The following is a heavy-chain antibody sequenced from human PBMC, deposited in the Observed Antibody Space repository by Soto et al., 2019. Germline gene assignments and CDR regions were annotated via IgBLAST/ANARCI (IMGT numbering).Heavy chain of an antibody. CDR3: ARSSCGGRDCYLFYF. Sequence: PSETLSLTCTVTGGTVDSGSHYWSWIRQPPGKELEWIGYVHNSGSTNYNPSLWSRLTISLDTSKNQFSLALNSVIAADTAIYYCARSSCGGRDCYLFYFWGQGILVTVSS. V-gene: IGHV4-61*01. D-gene: IGHD2-21*02. CDR2: VHNSGST. CDR1: GGTVDSGSHY. J-gene: IGHJ4*02.